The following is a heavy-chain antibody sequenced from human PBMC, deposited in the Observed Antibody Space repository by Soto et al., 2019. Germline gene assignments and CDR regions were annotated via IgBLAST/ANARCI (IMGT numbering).Heavy chain of an antibody. D-gene: IGHD6-19*01. CDR1: GGSISSYY. J-gene: IGHJ4*02. V-gene: IGHV4-59*01. Sequence: QVQLQESGPGLVKPSETLSLTCTVSGGSISSYYWSWIRQPPGKGLEWIGYIYYSGSTNYNPSLKSRVTISVDTSKNQFSLKLSSVTAADTAVYYCARGSSWYSSGWYSYFDYWGQGTLVTVSS. CDR3: ARGSSWYSSGWYSYFDY. CDR2: IYYSGST.